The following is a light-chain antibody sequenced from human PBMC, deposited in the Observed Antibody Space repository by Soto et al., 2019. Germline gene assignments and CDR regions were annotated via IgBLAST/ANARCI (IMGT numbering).Light chain of an antibody. CDR1: QSAGNF. V-gene: IGKV3D-15*01. CDR3: QQHNQWPIT. J-gene: IGKJ5*01. Sequence: EIVMTKSPATRSVSPGETGCVCFMASQSAGNFLAWYQQKPGQAPRLLIYYISTRATGIPARFSGSGSGTEFTLTINSLQSQDSAVYYCQQHNQWPITFGQGTRLEI. CDR2: YIS.